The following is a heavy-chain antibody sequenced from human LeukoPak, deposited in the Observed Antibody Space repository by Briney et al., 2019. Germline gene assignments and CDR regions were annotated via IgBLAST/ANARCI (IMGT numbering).Heavy chain of an antibody. J-gene: IGHJ4*02. D-gene: IGHD1-26*01. CDR2: ISSSSSYI. V-gene: IGHV3-21*01. CDR1: GFTFSSYS. CDR3: ARVTLSGLVDY. Sequence: TGGSLRLSCAASGFTFSSYSITWVRQAPGKGLEWVSSISSSSSYIYYADSVKGRFTISRDNAKNSLYLQMNSLRAEDTAVYYCARVTLSGLVDYWGQGTLVTVSS.